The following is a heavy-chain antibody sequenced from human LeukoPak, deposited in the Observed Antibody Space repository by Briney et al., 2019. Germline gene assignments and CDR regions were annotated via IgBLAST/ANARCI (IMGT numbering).Heavy chain of an antibody. CDR3: VRDGSSYDY. CDR2: INQGGSEK. V-gene: IGHV3-7*05. Sequence: GGSLRLSCAASGFTFSSYWMRWVRQAPGKGLEWVANINQGGSEKYYLNSAKGRFTISRDNAKNSLYLQMNSLRADDTAIYYCVRDGSSYDYWGQGTLVTVSS. J-gene: IGHJ4*02. CDR1: GFTFSSYW. D-gene: IGHD4-11*01.